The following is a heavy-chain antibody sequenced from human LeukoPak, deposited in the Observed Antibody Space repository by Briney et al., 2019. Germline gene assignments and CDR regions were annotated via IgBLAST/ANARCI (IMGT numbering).Heavy chain of an antibody. D-gene: IGHD1-26*01. Sequence: PGGSLRLSCAASGFTFSSYAMSWVRQAPGKGLEWVSAISGSGGSTYYADSVKGRFTISRDNSKNTLYLQMNSLRAEDMAVYYCAKDGSLGTLVGATVRPDAFDIWGQGTMVTVSS. CDR3: AKDGSLGTLVGATVRPDAFDI. CDR2: ISGSGGST. V-gene: IGHV3-23*01. CDR1: GFTFSSYA. J-gene: IGHJ3*02.